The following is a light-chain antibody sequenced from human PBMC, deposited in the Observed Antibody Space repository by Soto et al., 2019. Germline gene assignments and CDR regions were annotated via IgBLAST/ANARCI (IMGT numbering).Light chain of an antibody. J-gene: IGLJ1*01. CDR1: SSDVGGYNS. Sequence: QSALTQPASVSGSPGQSITISCTGTSSDVGGYNSVSWYQQHPGKAPKLMLYEVSNRPSGVSNRFSGSKSGNTASLTISGLQAEDEDDYYCSSYTTSSTLLYVFGTGTKLTVL. CDR3: SSYTTSSTLLYV. V-gene: IGLV2-14*01. CDR2: EVS.